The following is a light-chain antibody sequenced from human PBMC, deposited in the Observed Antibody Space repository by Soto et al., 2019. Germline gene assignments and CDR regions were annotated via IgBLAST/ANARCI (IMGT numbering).Light chain of an antibody. CDR3: SSYTSSSTWV. Sequence: QSALTQPASVSGSPGQSITISCTGTSSDVGGYNYVSWYQQHPGKAPKLMIYDVSNRPSGVSNRFSGSKSGNTASLTISGLQAEDDADYYCSSYTSSSTWVFGAGTKLNVL. CDR2: DVS. CDR1: SSDVGGYNY. V-gene: IGLV2-14*01. J-gene: IGLJ3*02.